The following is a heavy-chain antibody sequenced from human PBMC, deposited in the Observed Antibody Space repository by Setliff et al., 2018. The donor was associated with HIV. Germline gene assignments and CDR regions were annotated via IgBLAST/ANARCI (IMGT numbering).Heavy chain of an antibody. CDR2: IYYSGSA. D-gene: IGHD5-18*01. J-gene: IGHJ4*02. CDR1: GGSIINHF. Sequence: PSETLSLTCTVSGGSIINHFWSWIRLPPGKGLEWIGYIYYSGSADYNRSLKSRVTISVDTSKSQISLKLNSVTAADTAVYYCARSPGVDTNMAFDYWGQGILVT. CDR3: ARSPGVDTNMAFDY. V-gene: IGHV4-59*11.